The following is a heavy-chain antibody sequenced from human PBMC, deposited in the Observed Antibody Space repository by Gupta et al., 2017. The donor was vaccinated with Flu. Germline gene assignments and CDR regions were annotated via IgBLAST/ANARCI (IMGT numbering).Heavy chain of an antibody. V-gene: IGHV1-24*01. Sequence: QVQLVQSGPEGKKAGASVNVACQLFGNTVTALPIHWVRQAPGKGLEWMGGFDPEDGETIYAQKFQGRVTMTEDTSTDTAYMELSSLRSEDTAMCYCVTDSSGFNDAFDIWGQGTLVTVSS. D-gene: IGHD3-22*01. CDR3: VTDSSGFNDAFDI. J-gene: IGHJ3*02. CDR2: FDPEDGET. CDR1: GNTVTALP.